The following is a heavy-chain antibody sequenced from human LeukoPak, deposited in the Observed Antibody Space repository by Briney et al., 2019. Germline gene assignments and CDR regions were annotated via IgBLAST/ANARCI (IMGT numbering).Heavy chain of an antibody. CDR1: GYTLTELS. CDR2: FDPEDGET. J-gene: IGHJ4*02. D-gene: IGHD2-15*01. CDR3: ATEGGSCSTYVLGY. V-gene: IGHV1-24*01. Sequence: ASVKVSCKVSGYTLTELSMHWVRQAPGKGLEWMGGFDPEDGETIYAQKFQGRVTMTEDTSTDTAYMELSSLRCEDTAGYYCATEGGSCSTYVLGYLGQGTLVTVSS.